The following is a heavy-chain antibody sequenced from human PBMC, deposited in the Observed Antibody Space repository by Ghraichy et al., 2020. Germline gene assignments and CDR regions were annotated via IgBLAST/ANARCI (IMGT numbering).Heavy chain of an antibody. V-gene: IGHV3-15*01. CDR3: STGPNYSDNSGYYYETHIWYFDL. CDR1: GFTFNNAW. J-gene: IGHJ2*01. Sequence: GGSLRLSCAASGFTFNNAWMSWVRQAPGKGLEWVGRIKRETDGGTTDYAAPVKGRFTISRDDSKNTLYLQMNNLKFDDTAVYYCSTGPNYSDNSGYYYETHIWYFDLWGRGTLVTVSS. CDR2: IKRETDGGTT. D-gene: IGHD3-22*01.